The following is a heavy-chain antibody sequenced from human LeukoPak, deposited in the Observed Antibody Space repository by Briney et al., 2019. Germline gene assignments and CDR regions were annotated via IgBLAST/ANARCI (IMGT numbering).Heavy chain of an antibody. J-gene: IGHJ4*02. CDR2: ISGSGGST. CDR3: ARVGSYYYDSSGYEY. D-gene: IGHD3-22*01. CDR1: GFTFSSYA. V-gene: IGHV3-23*01. Sequence: GGSLRLSCAASGFTFSSYAMSWVRQAPGKGLEWVSAISGSGGSTYYADSVKGRFTISRDNSKNTLYLQMNSLRAEDTAVYYCARVGSYYYDSSGYEYWGQGTLVTVSS.